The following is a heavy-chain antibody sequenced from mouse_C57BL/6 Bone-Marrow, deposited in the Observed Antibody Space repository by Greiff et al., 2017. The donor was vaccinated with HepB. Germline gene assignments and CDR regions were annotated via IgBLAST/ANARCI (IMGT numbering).Heavy chain of an antibody. V-gene: IGHV2-6*01. J-gene: IGHJ4*01. CDR1: GFSLTSYG. CDR2: IWGVGST. D-gene: IGHD2-4*01. Sequence: VKLQESGPGLVAPSQSLSITCTVSGFSLTSYGVDWVRQSPGKGLEWLGVIWGVGSTNYNSALKSRLSISKDNSKSQVFLKMNSLQTDDTAMYYCAIIYYDYDGYYAMDYWGQGTSVTVSS. CDR3: AIIYYDYDGYYAMDY.